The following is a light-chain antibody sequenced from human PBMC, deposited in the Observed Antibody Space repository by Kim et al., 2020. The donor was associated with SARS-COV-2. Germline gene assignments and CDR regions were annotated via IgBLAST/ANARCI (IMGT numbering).Light chain of an antibody. J-gene: IGKJ4*01. Sequence: LYQGETATPSRRARLSVRGTSLPWYQHKPGQAPSLLIYGASTRATGIPDRFSGSGSGTDFTLTISRLEPEDFAVYYCQQYGSSLPFGGGTKVDIK. CDR3: QQYGSSLP. V-gene: IGKV3-20*01. CDR1: LSVRGTS. CDR2: GAS.